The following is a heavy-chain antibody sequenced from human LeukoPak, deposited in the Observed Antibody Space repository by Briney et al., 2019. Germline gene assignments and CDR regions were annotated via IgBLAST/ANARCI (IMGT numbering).Heavy chain of an antibody. D-gene: IGHD5-24*01. V-gene: IGHV1-69*04. J-gene: IGHJ4*02. CDR2: IIPIVGIA. CDR1: GGTFSSYA. CDR3: ARDGEMATIYFDY. Sequence: AASVKVSCKASGGTFSSYALSWVRQAPGQGLEWMGTIIPIVGIANYAQKFQGRATITADKSTSTAYMELSSLRSEDTAVYYCARDGEMATIYFDYWGQGTLVTVFS.